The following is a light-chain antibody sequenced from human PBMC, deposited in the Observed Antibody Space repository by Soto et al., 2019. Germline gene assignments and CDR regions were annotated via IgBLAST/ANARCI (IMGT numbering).Light chain of an antibody. V-gene: IGLV1-47*01. CDR2: RDG. Sequence: QSVLTQPPSASGTPGQSLTISCSGSSSNIGSHFVYWYQHLPGTAPKLLIFRDGQRPSGVPARFFGYKSGTSASLATTGLRSEDEADYYCAVWDQSLTGWVFGGGTKLTVL. CDR1: SSNIGSHF. J-gene: IGLJ3*02. CDR3: AVWDQSLTGWV.